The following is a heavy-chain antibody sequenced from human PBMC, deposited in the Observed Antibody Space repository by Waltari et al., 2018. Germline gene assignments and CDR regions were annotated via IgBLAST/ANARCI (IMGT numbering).Heavy chain of an antibody. J-gene: IGHJ6*02. V-gene: IGHV4-34*01. CDR3: ARRWDWGRVRYYYGMDV. D-gene: IGHD7-27*01. CDR1: GGSFSGYY. CDR2: INHSGST. Sequence: QVQLQQWGAGLLKPSETLSLTCAVYGGSFSGYYWSWIRQPPGKGLEWIGEINHSGSTNYNPSLKSRVTISVDTSKNQFSLKLRSVTAADTAVYYCARRWDWGRVRYYYGMDVWGQGTTVTVSS.